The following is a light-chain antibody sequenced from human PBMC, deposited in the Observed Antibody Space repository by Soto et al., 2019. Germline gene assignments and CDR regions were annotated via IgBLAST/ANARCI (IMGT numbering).Light chain of an antibody. CDR1: ESVSSN. CDR3: QQYNSWPPIT. V-gene: IGKV3-15*01. CDR2: GAS. Sequence: EVVMTQSPATLSVSPGEGATLSCRSSESVSSNLAWYQQRPGQAPRLVIYGASTRATGIPARFSGGGSGTEFTLTISSLQSEDFAVHYCQQYNSWPPITFGQGTRLEIK. J-gene: IGKJ5*01.